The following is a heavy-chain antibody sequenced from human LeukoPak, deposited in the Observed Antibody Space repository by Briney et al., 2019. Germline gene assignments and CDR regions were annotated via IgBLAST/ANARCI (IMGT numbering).Heavy chain of an antibody. J-gene: IGHJ4*02. Sequence: GGSLRLSCAASGFTFSSYAMSWVRQAPGKGLEWVSGISGSGGSTYYADSVKGRFTISRDNSKNTLYLQMNSLRAGDTAAYYCAKCSGGTCYSSLDYWGQGTLVTVSS. D-gene: IGHD2-15*01. CDR2: ISGSGGST. CDR3: AKCSGGTCYSSLDY. V-gene: IGHV3-23*01. CDR1: GFTFSSYA.